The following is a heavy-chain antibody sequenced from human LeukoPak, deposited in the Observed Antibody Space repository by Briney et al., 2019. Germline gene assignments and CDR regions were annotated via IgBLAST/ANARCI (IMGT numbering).Heavy chain of an antibody. CDR1: GGTFISYA. CDR2: IIPIFGTA. J-gene: IGHJ4*02. V-gene: IGHV1-69*06. D-gene: IGHD3-10*01. Sequence: SVKVSCKASGGTFISYAISWVGQAPGQGLEWMGGIIPIFGTADYAQKFQGRVTITADKSTSTAYMELSSLRSEDTAVYYCARGHSYYGSGSPDDWGQGTLVTVSS. CDR3: ARGHSYYGSGSPDD.